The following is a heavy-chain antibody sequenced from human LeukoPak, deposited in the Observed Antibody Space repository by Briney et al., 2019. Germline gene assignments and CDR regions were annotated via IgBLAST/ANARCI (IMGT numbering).Heavy chain of an antibody. D-gene: IGHD2-2*01. J-gene: IGHJ4*02. CDR3: ARDARYQLPRGDFDY. V-gene: IGHV3-30*03. CDR2: ISYDGSNK. Sequence: GRSLRLSCAASGFTFSSYGMHWVRQAPGKGLEWVAVISYDGSNKYYADSVKGRFTISRDNAKNSLYLQMNSLRAEDTAVYYCARDARYQLPRGDFDYWGQGTLVTVSS. CDR1: GFTFSSYG.